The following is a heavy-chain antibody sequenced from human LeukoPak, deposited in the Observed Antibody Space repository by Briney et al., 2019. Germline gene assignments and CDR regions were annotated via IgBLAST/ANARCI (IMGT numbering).Heavy chain of an antibody. J-gene: IGHJ4*02. CDR1: GGSISTYY. CDR2: IYHSGST. V-gene: IGHV4-59*01. D-gene: IGHD3-10*01. Sequence: SETLSLTCTVSGGSISTYYWNWIRQPPGKGLEWIGYIYHSGSTNYNPSLQSRVTISVDTSKNQFSLKLSSVTAADTAVYYCARSLWFGEYHFDYWGQGTLVTVSS. CDR3: ARSLWFGEYHFDY.